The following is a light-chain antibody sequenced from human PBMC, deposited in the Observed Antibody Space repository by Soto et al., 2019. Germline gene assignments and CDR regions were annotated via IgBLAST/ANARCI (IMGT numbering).Light chain of an antibody. CDR3: APWDDSLNGPV. V-gene: IGLV1-44*01. CDR1: SSNIGSNS. Sequence: QAVVTQPPSASGTPGQTVTISCSGSSSNIGSNSVNWYQQRPGTAPKLLIFSNNQRPSGVPDRFSGSKSGTSASLAISGLQSEDEADYYCAPWDDSLNGPVFGGGTQLTVL. CDR2: SNN. J-gene: IGLJ7*01.